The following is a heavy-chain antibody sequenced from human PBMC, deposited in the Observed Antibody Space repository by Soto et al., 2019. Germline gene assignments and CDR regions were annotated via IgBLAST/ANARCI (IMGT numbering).Heavy chain of an antibody. V-gene: IGHV4-39*01. CDR1: GASISSGPDY. D-gene: IGHD6-19*01. J-gene: IGHJ4*02. CDR2: ISFGGSA. Sequence: SQTLSLTCTVAGASISSGPDYWVWVLQPPGKGLEWIGSISFGGSAYYNPSLRSRLTLSLDTSKNQCSLSLNFVTATDSAVYYCARHINAVLLDFWGQGTLVTVSS. CDR3: ARHINAVLLDF.